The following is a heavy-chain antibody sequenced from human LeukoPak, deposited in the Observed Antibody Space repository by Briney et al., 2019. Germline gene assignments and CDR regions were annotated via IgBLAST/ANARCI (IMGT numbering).Heavy chain of an antibody. CDR2: ISGSGGST. V-gene: IGHV3-23*01. CDR1: GFTLRSYW. D-gene: IGHD3-9*01. CDR3: IGYFDLGAFDI. J-gene: IGHJ3*02. Sequence: GGSPRLSCAASGFTLRSYWMTWVRQAPGKGLEWVSAISGSGGSTYYADSVKGRFTISRDNSKNTLYLQMNSLRAEDTAVYYCIGYFDLGAFDIWGQGTMVTVSS.